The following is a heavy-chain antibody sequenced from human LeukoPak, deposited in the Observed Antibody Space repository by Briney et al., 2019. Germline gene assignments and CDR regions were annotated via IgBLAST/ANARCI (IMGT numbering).Heavy chain of an antibody. J-gene: IGHJ4*02. CDR2: ITGGSGAK. CDR1: GFTFSSIA. Sequence: GGSLRLSCTVSGFTFSSIAMSWVRQAPGKGLEWVSTITGGSGAKYYADSVKGRFTISRDNSKDTLYLQMHSLRAEDTAVYFCAKDTPLTTYTSGWSSNSFDYWGQGTLVAVSS. D-gene: IGHD6-19*01. V-gene: IGHV3-23*01. CDR3: AKDTPLTTYTSGWSSNSFDY.